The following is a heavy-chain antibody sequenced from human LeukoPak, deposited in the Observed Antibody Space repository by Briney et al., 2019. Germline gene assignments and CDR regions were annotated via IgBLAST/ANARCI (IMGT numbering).Heavy chain of an antibody. CDR1: GFIFRSYA. J-gene: IGHJ1*01. Sequence: GGSLRLSCAASGFIFRSYAMHWVRQAPGKGLDWVASVSYDGSNEYYADSVRGRFTISRDNSKDTLFLQMNSLRGEDTAVYYCARNFGFVESVHWGQGTLVAVSS. CDR3: ARNFGFVESVH. D-gene: IGHD3-3*01. V-gene: IGHV3-30*04. CDR2: VSYDGSNE.